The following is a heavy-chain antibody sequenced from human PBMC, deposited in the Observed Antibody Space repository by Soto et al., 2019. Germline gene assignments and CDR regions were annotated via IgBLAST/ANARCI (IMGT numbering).Heavy chain of an antibody. CDR3: ARDPTWIQLWLPDY. CDR1: GCTFTSYG. Sequence: GASVKVSCKASGCTFTSYGISWVRQAPGQGLEWMGWISAYNGNTNYAQKLQGRVTMTTDTSTSTAYMELRSLRSDDTAVYYCARDPTWIQLWLPDYWGQGTLVTVSS. V-gene: IGHV1-18*01. CDR2: ISAYNGNT. D-gene: IGHD5-18*01. J-gene: IGHJ4*02.